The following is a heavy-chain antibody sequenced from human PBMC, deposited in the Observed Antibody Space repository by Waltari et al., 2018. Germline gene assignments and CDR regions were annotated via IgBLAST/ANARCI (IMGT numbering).Heavy chain of an antibody. CDR1: GFPFSSYW. CDR3: VRSAWLDC. V-gene: IGHV3-74*01. Sequence: EVQLVESGGGLVQPGGSLRLSFAASGFPFSSYWMNGVRQAPGKGLEWVSRIKGDGSSTNYADSVQGRLTISRDNAKNTLYLQMNSLRAEDTAIYYCVRSAWLDCWGQGNLVTVSS. CDR2: IKGDGSST. J-gene: IGHJ4*02.